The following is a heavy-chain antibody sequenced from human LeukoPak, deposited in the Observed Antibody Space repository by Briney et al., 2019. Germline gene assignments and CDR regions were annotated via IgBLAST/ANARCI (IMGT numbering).Heavy chain of an antibody. CDR3: AKGPSSGWYRY. CDR1: GFTFSSYA. CDR2: ISGSGGST. V-gene: IGHV3-23*01. Sequence: GGALRLSCAASGFTFSSYAMSWGPQTPEKGVEKISAISGSGGSTYYADSVKGRFTISRDNTKNTLYLQMNSLRSEDTAVYYCAKGPSSGWYRYWGQGTLITVSS. J-gene: IGHJ4*02. D-gene: IGHD6-19*01.